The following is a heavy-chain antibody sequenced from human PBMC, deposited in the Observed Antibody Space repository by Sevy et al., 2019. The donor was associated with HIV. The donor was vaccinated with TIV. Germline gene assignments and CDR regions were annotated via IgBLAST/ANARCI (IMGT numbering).Heavy chain of an antibody. Sequence: GGSLRLSCAASGFTFSSYWMTWVRQAPGKGLEWVANIKEDGSEKYYADSVKGRFTISRDNAKNSLYLQMNSLRADDTAVYYCAREGYYYDSSGYYFGGYYFDYWGQGTLVTVSS. D-gene: IGHD3-22*01. CDR1: GFTFSSYW. CDR2: IKEDGSEK. V-gene: IGHV3-7*03. CDR3: AREGYYYDSSGYYFGGYYFDY. J-gene: IGHJ4*02.